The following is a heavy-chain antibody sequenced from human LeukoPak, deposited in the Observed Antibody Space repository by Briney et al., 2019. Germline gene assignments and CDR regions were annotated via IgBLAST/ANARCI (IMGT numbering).Heavy chain of an antibody. CDR2: IYPGDSDT. CDR3: ARRGGYCSSTSCYPRNWFDP. CDR1: GYRCTSYW. J-gene: IGHJ5*02. Sequence: HGESLQTSCQGSGYRCTSYWIAWVRQMHGKGLEWMGIIYPGDSDTRYSPSFQGQVTISADKSISTAYLQWSSLKASDTAMYYCARRGGYCSSTSCYPRNWFDPWGQGTLVTVSS. V-gene: IGHV5-51*01. D-gene: IGHD2-2*01.